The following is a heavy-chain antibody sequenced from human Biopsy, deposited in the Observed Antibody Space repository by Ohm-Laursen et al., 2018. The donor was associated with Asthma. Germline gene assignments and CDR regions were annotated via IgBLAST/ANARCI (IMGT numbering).Heavy chain of an antibody. J-gene: IGHJ3*02. D-gene: IGHD3-9*01. CDR3: ARTYYDFLTGQVKDAFGI. V-gene: IGHV1-18*04. Sequence: ASVKVSCKASGYTFTSYGISWVRQAPGQGLEWMGWISAYNGNTKYSQKFQGRVSITRDTSASTAYMELRSLRSEDTAAYYCARTYYDFLTGQVKDAFGIWGQGTMVTVSS. CDR2: ISAYNGNT. CDR1: GYTFTSYG.